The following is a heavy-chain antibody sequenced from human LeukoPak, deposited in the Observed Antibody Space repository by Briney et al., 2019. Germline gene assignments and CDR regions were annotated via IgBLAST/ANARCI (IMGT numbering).Heavy chain of an antibody. Sequence: SETLSLTCTVSRYSLSTSYYWGWIRQPPGKGLEWIGSIYYSGSTYYNPSLKSRVTISVDTSKNQFSLKLSAVDAADTAGYYCASEGMIVVWAAFDIWGQGTMVTVSS. D-gene: IGHD3-22*01. CDR2: IYYSGST. V-gene: IGHV4-38-2*02. CDR1: RYSLSTSYY. CDR3: ASEGMIVVWAAFDI. J-gene: IGHJ3*02.